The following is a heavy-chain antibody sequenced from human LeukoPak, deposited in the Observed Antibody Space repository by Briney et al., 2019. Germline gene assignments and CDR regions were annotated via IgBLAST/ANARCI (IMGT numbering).Heavy chain of an antibody. CDR1: GYSFTSYW. CDR3: ARHGQYYDFWSGYYWFDP. CDR2: IYPGDSDT. D-gene: IGHD3-3*01. J-gene: IGHJ5*02. Sequence: GEPLKISCKGSGYSFTSYWIGWVRQMPGKGLEWMGIIYPGDSDTRYSPSFQGQVTISADKSISTAYLQWSSLKASDTAMYYCARHGQYYDFWSGYYWFDPWGQGTLVTVSS. V-gene: IGHV5-51*01.